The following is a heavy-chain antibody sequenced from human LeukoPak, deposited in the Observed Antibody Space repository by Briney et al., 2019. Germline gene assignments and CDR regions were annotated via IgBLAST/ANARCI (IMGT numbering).Heavy chain of an antibody. D-gene: IGHD4-23*01. CDR3: ARDPNDYGGNYFDY. Sequence: GSLRLSCAASRFTFSTYSMNWVRQAPGKGLEWVSSISSSSSYIYYADSVKGRFTISRDNAKNSLYLQMNSQRAEDTAVYYCARDPNDYGGNYFDYWGRGTLVTVSP. J-gene: IGHJ4*02. V-gene: IGHV3-21*01. CDR2: ISSSSSYI. CDR1: RFTFSTYS.